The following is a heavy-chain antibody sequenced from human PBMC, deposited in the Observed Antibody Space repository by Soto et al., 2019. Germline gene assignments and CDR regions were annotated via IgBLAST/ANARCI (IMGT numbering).Heavy chain of an antibody. J-gene: IGHJ4*02. CDR3: AIHYGDYAYFDY. Sequence: QVQLVQSGAEVKKPGSSVKVSCKASGGTFSSYAISWVRQVPGQGLEWMGGIIPIFGTANYAQKSQGRVTTTGDESTSTAYMELSSLRSEDTAVYYCAIHYGDYAYFDYWGQGTLVTVSS. D-gene: IGHD4-17*01. CDR2: IIPIFGTA. CDR1: GGTFSSYA. V-gene: IGHV1-69*01.